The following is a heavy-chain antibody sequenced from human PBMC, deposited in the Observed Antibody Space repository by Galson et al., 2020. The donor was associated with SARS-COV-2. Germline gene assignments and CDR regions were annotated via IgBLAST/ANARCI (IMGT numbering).Heavy chain of an antibody. CDR3: AKGRGYCSGGSCYQGGAFDF. D-gene: IGHD2-15*01. CDR2: ISGSGGST. J-gene: IGHJ3*01. Sequence: GESLKISCAASGFTFDGYAMSWVRQAPGKGLEWVSTISGSGGSTYYADSVKGLFTISRDNSKNTQYLQMNSLRGEDTAVYYCAKGRGYCSGGSCYQGGAFDFWGRGTKFTVSS. CDR1: GFTFDGYA. V-gene: IGHV3-23*01.